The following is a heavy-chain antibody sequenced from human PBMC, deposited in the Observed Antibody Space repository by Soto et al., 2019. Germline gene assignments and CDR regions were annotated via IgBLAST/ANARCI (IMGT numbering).Heavy chain of an antibody. J-gene: IGHJ6*02. CDR1: GFTFGDYA. CDR3: TRPPTVLWFGELRDYYYYYGMDV. CDR2: IRSKAYGGTT. V-gene: IGHV3-49*03. D-gene: IGHD3-10*01. Sequence: PGGSLRLSCTAYGFTFGDYAMSWFRQAPGKGLEWVGFIRSKAYGGTTEYAASVKGRFTISRDDSKSIAYLQMNSLKTEDTAVYYCTRPPTVLWFGELRDYYYYYGMDVWGQGTTVTVSS.